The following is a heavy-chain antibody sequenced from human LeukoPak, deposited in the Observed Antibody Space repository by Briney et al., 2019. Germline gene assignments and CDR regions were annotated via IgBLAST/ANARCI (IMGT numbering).Heavy chain of an antibody. CDR3: ARSRDGYNYIGDY. J-gene: IGHJ4*02. CDR2: ISSSSSYI. CDR1: GFTFSSYS. Sequence: GGSLRLSCAASGFTFSSYSMNWVRQAPGKGLEWVSSISSSSSYIYYADSVKGRFTISRDNAKNTLHLQMNSLRAEDTAVYYCARSRDGYNYIGDYWGQRTLVTVSS. D-gene: IGHD5-24*01. V-gene: IGHV3-21*01.